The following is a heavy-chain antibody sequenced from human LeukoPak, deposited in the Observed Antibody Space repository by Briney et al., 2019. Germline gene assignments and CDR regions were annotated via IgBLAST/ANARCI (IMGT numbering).Heavy chain of an antibody. CDR2: INPNSGGT. CDR3: AKDPRDHSYGWSWRYFDY. CDR1: GYTFTGYY. J-gene: IGHJ4*02. V-gene: IGHV1-2*02. D-gene: IGHD5-18*01. Sequence: ASVKVSCKASGYTFTGYYMHWVRQAPGQGLEWMGWINPNSGGTNYAQKFQDRVTMTRDTSITTAYMDMSRLRSDDTAVYYCAKDPRDHSYGWSWRYFDYWGQGTLVTVSS.